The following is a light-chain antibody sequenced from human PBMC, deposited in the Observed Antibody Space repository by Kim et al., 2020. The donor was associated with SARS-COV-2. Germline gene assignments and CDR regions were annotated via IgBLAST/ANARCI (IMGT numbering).Light chain of an antibody. J-gene: IGKJ1*01. CDR1: QSLSSY. CDR2: GAS. Sequence: EIVLTQSPATLSLSPGERATLSCRASQSLSSYLAWYQQKPGQAPKLLIYGASNRATGIPARFSGSGSGTDFTLTISSLEPEDFAVYYCQQRRNWPPWTFGQGTKVDIK. V-gene: IGKV3-11*01. CDR3: QQRRNWPPWT.